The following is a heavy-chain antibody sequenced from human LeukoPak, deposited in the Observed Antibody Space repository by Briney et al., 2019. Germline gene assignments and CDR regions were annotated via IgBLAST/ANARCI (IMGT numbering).Heavy chain of an antibody. CDR1: GYTFTSYG. Sequence: ASVKVSCKASGYTFTSYGISWVRQAPGQGLEWMGWISAYNGNTNYAQKLQGRVTMTTDTSTSTAYMELRSLRSDDTAVYYCARVGITYYYDSSGYFFDYWGQGTLVTVSS. CDR3: ARVGITYYYDSSGYFFDY. CDR2: ISAYNGNT. J-gene: IGHJ4*02. V-gene: IGHV1-18*01. D-gene: IGHD3-22*01.